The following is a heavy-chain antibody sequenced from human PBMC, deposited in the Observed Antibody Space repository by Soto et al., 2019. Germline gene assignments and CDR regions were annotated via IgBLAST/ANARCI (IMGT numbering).Heavy chain of an antibody. Sequence: ASVKVSCKASGGTFGSYTRSWVRQAPGQEHVWMGRIIPILGIANYAQKFQGRVTITAEKSTSTAYMELSSLRSEDSAVYYCARVSTGGYDKRAPSNWFDPWGQGTLVTSPQ. J-gene: IGHJ5*02. V-gene: IGHV1-69*02. CDR1: GGTFGSYT. D-gene: IGHD5-12*01. CDR3: ARVSTGGYDKRAPSNWFDP. CDR2: IIPILGIA.